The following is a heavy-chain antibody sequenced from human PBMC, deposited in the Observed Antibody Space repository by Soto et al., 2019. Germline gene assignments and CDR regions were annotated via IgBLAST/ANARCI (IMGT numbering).Heavy chain of an antibody. CDR2: ISSSSSYI. J-gene: IGHJ5*02. V-gene: IGHV3-21*01. Sequence: PGGSLRLSCAASGFTFSSYSMNWVRQAPGKGLEWVSSISSSSSYIYYADSVKGRFTISRDNAKNSLYLQMNSLRAEDTAVYYCARDLFSSTSQGWFDPWGQGTLVTVS. CDR1: GFTFSSYS. CDR3: ARDLFSSTSQGWFDP. D-gene: IGHD2-2*01.